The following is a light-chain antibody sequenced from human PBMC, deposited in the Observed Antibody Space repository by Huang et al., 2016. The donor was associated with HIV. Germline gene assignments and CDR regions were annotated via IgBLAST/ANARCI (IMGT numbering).Light chain of an antibody. CDR2: AAS. V-gene: IGKV1-39*01. CDR1: QSINTY. J-gene: IGKJ1*01. Sequence: DIQMTQSPSSLSASVGDRVTITCRASQSINTYLNWFQQKPGKAPKVLISAASTLQSGVPSGFSGGGSGTHFTLTITSLQPEDFATYYCQQTYTGVTFGQGTKVEIK. CDR3: QQTYTGVT.